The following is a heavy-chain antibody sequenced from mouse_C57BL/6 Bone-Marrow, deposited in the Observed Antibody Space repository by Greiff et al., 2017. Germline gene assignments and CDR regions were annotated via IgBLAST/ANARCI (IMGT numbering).Heavy chain of an antibody. CDR1: GFSFNTYA. V-gene: IGHV10-1*01. J-gene: IGHJ4*01. Sequence: EVKLMESGGGLVQPKGSLKLSCAASGFSFNTYAMNWVRQAPGKGLEWVARIRSKSNNYATYYADSVKDRFTISRDDSESMLYLQMNNLKTEDTAMYYCVRQGVVADYYAMDYWGQGTSVTVSS. CDR3: VRQGVVADYYAMDY. CDR2: IRSKSNNYAT. D-gene: IGHD1-1*01.